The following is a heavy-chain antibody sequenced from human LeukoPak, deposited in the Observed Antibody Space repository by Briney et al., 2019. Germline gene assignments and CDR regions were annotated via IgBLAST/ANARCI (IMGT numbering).Heavy chain of an antibody. J-gene: IGHJ6*03. CDR1: GDTFTSYY. CDR2: INPSGGST. D-gene: IGHD3-10*01. Sequence: ASVKVSCKASGDTFTSYYMHWVRQAPGQGLEWMGIINPSGGSTSYAQKFQGRVTMTRDMSTSTVYMELSSLRSEDTAVYYCARGRMLYYYGSGSYYSYKDYYYYYMDVWGKGTTVTVSS. CDR3: ARGRMLYYYGSGSYYSYKDYYYYYMDV. V-gene: IGHV1-46*01.